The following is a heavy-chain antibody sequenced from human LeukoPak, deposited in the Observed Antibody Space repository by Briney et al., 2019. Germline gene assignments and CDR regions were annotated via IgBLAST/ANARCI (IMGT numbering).Heavy chain of an antibody. CDR3: AKDKEYYDFWSGYYEANYYFDY. CDR2: ISGSGGST. J-gene: IGHJ4*02. Sequence: GGSLTLSCAASGFPFSSHAMSWVRQAPGKGLEWVSAISGSGGSTYYADSVKGRFTISRDNSKNTLYLQMNSMRAEDTAVYYCAKDKEYYDFWSGYYEANYYFDYWGQGTLVTVSS. CDR1: GFPFSSHA. V-gene: IGHV3-23*01. D-gene: IGHD3-3*01.